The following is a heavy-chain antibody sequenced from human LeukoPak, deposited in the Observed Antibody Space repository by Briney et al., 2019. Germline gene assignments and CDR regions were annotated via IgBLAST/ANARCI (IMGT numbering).Heavy chain of an antibody. Sequence: PGGSLRLSCAASGFTFSSYGMHWVRQAPGKGLEWVAFIRYDGSNKYYADSVKGRFTISRDNSKNTLYLQMNSLRAKDTAVYYCAKGGIVVVPAAREIDYWGQGTLVTVSS. CDR1: GFTFSSYG. CDR3: AKGGIVVVPAAREIDY. D-gene: IGHD2-2*01. J-gene: IGHJ4*02. V-gene: IGHV3-30*02. CDR2: IRYDGSNK.